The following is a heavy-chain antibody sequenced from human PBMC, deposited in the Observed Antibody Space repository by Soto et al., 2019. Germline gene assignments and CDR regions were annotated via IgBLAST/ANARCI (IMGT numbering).Heavy chain of an antibody. V-gene: IGHV4-59*08. D-gene: IGHD6-25*01. CDR1: GGCISSNF. CDR2: IHYSGST. CDR3: ARQVSSAWPPYYYDMDV. J-gene: IGHJ6*02. Sequence: SKTLDLTCTFSGGCISSNFWTYTRYPSGRGLEWIGHIHYSGSTNYNPSLKSRVTISVDTSKNQVSLELSSVTAADTAMYFCARQVSSAWPPYYYDMDVWGQGTTVS.